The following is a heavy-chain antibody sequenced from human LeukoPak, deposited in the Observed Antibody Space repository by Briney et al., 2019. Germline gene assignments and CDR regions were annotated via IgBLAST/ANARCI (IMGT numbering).Heavy chain of an antibody. D-gene: IGHD3-22*01. CDR2: IKPDGGEK. CDR3: AKGSYDSSGYYSLDY. V-gene: IGHV3-7*03. Sequence: GGSLRLSCAASGFTFSSYMMTWVRQAPGKGLEWVANIKPDGGEKFYVDSVRGRFTISRDNAKNSLYLQMNSLRAEDTAVYYCAKGSYDSSGYYSLDYWGQGTLVAVSS. CDR1: GFTFSSYM. J-gene: IGHJ4*02.